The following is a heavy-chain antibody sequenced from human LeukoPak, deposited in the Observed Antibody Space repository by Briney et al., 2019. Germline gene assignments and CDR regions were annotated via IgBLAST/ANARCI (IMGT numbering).Heavy chain of an antibody. CDR2: ISAYNGNT. V-gene: IGHV1-18*01. D-gene: IGHD3-22*01. CDR1: GYTFTSYG. Sequence: ASVKVSCKASGYTFTSYGISWVRQAPGQGLEWMGWISAYNGNTNYAQKLQGRVTMTTDTSTSTAYMELRSLRSDDTAVYYCARDAHYYYDSSGYYPYFDYWGQGTLVTVSS. CDR3: ARDAHYYYDSSGYYPYFDY. J-gene: IGHJ4*02.